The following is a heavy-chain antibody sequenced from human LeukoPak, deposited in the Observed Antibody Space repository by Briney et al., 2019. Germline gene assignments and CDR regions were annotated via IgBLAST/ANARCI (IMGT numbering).Heavy chain of an antibody. Sequence: NPGGSLRLSCAASGFTFSDYYMSWIRQAPGKGLEWVSYISSSGSTIYYADSVKGRFTISRDNSKNTLYLQMNSLRVEDTAVYYCAKDLGTAYDTLDYWGQGTWSPSPQ. D-gene: IGHD3-9*01. CDR3: AKDLGTAYDTLDY. CDR2: ISSSGSTI. J-gene: IGHJ4*02. CDR1: GFTFSDYY. V-gene: IGHV3-11*01.